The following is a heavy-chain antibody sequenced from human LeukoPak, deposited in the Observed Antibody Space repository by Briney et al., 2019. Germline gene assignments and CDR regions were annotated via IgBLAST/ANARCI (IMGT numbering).Heavy chain of an antibody. CDR1: RFTFSSYV. D-gene: IGHD4-17*01. CDR3: AKAFYGDYPFDY. J-gene: IGHJ4*02. Sequence: GGSLRLSCAASRFTFSSYVMSWVRQAPGKGLEWVSAISGGGGSTYYADSVKGRFTISRDNSKNTLYLQMNSLRAEDTAVYYCAKAFYGDYPFDYWGQGTLVTVSS. V-gene: IGHV3-23*01. CDR2: ISGGGGST.